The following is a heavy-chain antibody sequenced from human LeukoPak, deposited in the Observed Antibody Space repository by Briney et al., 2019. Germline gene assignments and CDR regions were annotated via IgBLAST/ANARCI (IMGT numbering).Heavy chain of an antibody. Sequence: ASVKVSCKASGYTFTSYYMHSVRHAPGQGIEWMGIINPSGGSTSYAQKFQGRVTMTRDTSTSTVYMELSSLRSEYTAVYYCAREGRVGTTWFDPWGQGTLVTVSS. CDR1: GYTFTSYY. CDR3: AREGRVGTTWFDP. CDR2: INPSGGST. D-gene: IGHD2-2*01. J-gene: IGHJ5*02. V-gene: IGHV1-46*01.